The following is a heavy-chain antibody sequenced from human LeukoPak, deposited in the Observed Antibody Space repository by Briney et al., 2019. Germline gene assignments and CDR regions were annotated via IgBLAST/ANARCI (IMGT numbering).Heavy chain of an antibody. J-gene: IGHJ6*03. CDR3: ARVYFDWLSIQYYYYYMDV. V-gene: IGHV4-59*01. Sequence: SETLSLTCTVSGGSLTNYYWTWLRQPPGKGLEWIGYIDYSGRANYSPSLKSRVTISLDTSKNQFSLKLSSVTAADTAVYYCARVYFDWLSIQYYYYYMDVWSKGTTVTISS. D-gene: IGHD3-9*01. CDR2: IDYSGRA. CDR1: GGSLTNYY.